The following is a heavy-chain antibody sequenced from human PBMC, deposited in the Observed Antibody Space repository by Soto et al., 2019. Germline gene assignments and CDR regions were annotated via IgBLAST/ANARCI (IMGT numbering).Heavy chain of an antibody. CDR2: IYYSGST. D-gene: IGHD3-10*01. J-gene: IGHJ6*03. Sequence: SETLSLTCTVSGGSIGSYYRSWIRQPPGKGLEWIGYIYYSGSTNYNPSLKSRVTISVDTSKNQFSLKLSSVTAADTAVYYCGRDNYGSGSTYYYYYMDVWGKGTTVTVSS. CDR1: GGSIGSYY. CDR3: GRDNYGSGSTYYYYYMDV. V-gene: IGHV4-59*01.